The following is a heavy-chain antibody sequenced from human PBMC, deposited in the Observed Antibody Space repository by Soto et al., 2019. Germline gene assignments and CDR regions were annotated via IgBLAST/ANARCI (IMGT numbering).Heavy chain of an antibody. V-gene: IGHV4-34*01. J-gene: IGHJ3*02. CDR2: INHSGST. CDR3: ARGLRTGDAFDI. D-gene: IGHD3-10*01. Sequence: SETLSLTCAVYGGSFSGYYWSWIRQPPGKGLEWMGEINHSGSTNYNPSLKSRVTISVDTSKTQFSLKLSSVTAADTAVYYFARGLRTGDAFDIWGQGTMVTVSS. CDR1: GGSFSGYY.